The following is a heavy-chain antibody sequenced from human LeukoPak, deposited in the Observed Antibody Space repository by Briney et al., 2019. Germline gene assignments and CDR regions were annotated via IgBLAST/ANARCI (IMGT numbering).Heavy chain of an antibody. CDR2: IIPIFGTA. CDR1: GGTFSSYA. CDR3: ARDIGPWRKEPYYYDSSGPRQTNYYYYYMDV. D-gene: IGHD3-22*01. V-gene: IGHV1-69*05. J-gene: IGHJ6*03. Sequence: SVKDSCKASGGTFSSYAISWVRQAPGQGLEWMGGIIPIFGTANNAQKFQGRVTITTDESTSTAYMELSSLRSEDTAVYYCARDIGPWRKEPYYYDSSGPRQTNYYYYYMDVWGKGTTVTVSS.